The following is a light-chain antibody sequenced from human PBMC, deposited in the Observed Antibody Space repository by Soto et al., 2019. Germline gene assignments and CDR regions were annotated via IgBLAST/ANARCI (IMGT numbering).Light chain of an antibody. Sequence: QSALTHPASVSGSPGQSITISCTGTSSDVGGYNYVSWYQQHPGKAPKLMIYDVSNRPSGVSNRFSGSKSGNTASLTISGLQAEDEADYYCISYTSSSTLYVFGTGTKLTVL. CDR2: DVS. CDR3: ISYTSSSTLYV. CDR1: SSDVGGYNY. V-gene: IGLV2-14*01. J-gene: IGLJ1*01.